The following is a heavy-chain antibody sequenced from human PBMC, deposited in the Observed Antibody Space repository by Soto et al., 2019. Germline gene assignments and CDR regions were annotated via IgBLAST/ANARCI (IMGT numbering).Heavy chain of an antibody. D-gene: IGHD1-7*01. CDR3: ATRDYWNYGYFDY. CDR1: GGSISSSNW. V-gene: IGHV4-4*02. Sequence: SETLSLTCAVSGGSISSSNWWSWVRQPPGKGLEWIGEIYHSGSTNYNPSLKSRVTISVDKSKNQFSLKLSSVTAADTAEYYCATRDYWNYGYFDYWGQGPLVTVSS. CDR2: IYHSGST. J-gene: IGHJ4*02.